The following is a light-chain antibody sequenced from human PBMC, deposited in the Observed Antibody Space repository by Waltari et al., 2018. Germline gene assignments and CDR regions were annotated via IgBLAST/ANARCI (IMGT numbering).Light chain of an antibody. CDR3: QQYEAFPVT. V-gene: IGKV1-5*03. Sequence: DIQPTHSPSTLSASVGDRVTITCRASQSVNRWLAWYQQKPGKAPKLLISKASALQNGVAPRFSGGGSGTEFTLTISNMQPDDSSTYYCQQYEAFPVTFGQGTKVEIK. CDR2: KAS. CDR1: QSVNRW. J-gene: IGKJ1*01.